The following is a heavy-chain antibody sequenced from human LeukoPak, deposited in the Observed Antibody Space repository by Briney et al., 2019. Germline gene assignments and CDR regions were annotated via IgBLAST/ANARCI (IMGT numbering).Heavy chain of an antibody. CDR1: EFTFNIYW. V-gene: IGHV3-7*01. CDR3: ARSIPTGVDYCDY. Sequence: GGSLRLSCAASEFTFNIYWMTWVRQAPGKGLEWVANINQDGSEKYYVDSVKGRFTISRDNAENSLYLQMNSLRAEDTAVYYCARSIPTGVDYCDYWSQGTLVTVSS. D-gene: IGHD7-27*01. CDR2: INQDGSEK. J-gene: IGHJ4*02.